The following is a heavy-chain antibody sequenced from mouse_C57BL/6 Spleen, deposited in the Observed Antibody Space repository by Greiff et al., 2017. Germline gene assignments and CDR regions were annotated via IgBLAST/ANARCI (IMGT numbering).Heavy chain of an antibody. Sequence: EVQRVESGGGLVQPGGSLSLSCAASGFTFTDYYLSWVRQPPGKALEWLGFIRNKANGYTTEYSASVKGRVTISRDNSQSSLYLPMNALRAEDSATYYCARSPYSSLYWYFDVWGTGTTVTVSS. CDR2: IRNKANGYTT. CDR1: GFTFTDYY. J-gene: IGHJ1*03. D-gene: IGHD1-1*01. V-gene: IGHV7-3*01. CDR3: ARSPYSSLYWYFDV.